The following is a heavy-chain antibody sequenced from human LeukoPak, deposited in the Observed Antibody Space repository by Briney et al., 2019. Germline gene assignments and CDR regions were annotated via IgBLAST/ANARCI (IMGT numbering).Heavy chain of an antibody. V-gene: IGHV4-31*03. CDR1: GGSISSGGYY. J-gene: IGHJ4*02. Sequence: SETLSLTCTVSGGSISSGGYYWSWIRQHPGKGLEWIGYIYYSGSTYYNPSLKSRVTISVDTSKNQFSLKLSSVTAADTAVYYCASRPTGYYNYFDYWGQGTLVTVSS. CDR3: ASRPTGYYNYFDY. CDR2: IYYSGST. D-gene: IGHD3-9*01.